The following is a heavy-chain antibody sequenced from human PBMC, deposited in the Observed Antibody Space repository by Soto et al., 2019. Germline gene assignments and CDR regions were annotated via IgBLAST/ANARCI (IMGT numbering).Heavy chain of an antibody. V-gene: IGHV4-34*01. Sequence: SETLSLTCAVYGGSFSGYYWSWIRQPPGKGLEWIGEINHSGSTNYNPSLKSRVTISVDTSKNQFSLKLSSVTAADTAVYYCARGAIVLWFGELFYNWFDPWGQGTLVTVSS. D-gene: IGHD3-10*01. J-gene: IGHJ5*02. CDR1: GGSFSGYY. CDR3: ARGAIVLWFGELFYNWFDP. CDR2: INHSGST.